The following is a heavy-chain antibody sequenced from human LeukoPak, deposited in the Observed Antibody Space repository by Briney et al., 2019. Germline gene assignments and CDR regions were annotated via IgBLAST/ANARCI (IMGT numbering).Heavy chain of an antibody. CDR1: GFTFSSYW. J-gene: IGHJ6*02. CDR2: IKQDGSDK. Sequence: PGGSLRLSCEASGFTFSSYWMSWVRQAPGKGLEWVANIKQDGSDKYYVDSLKGRFTVSRDNAKNSLYLQINSLRVEDTAVYYCARASGSSGWYGVHYYYGMDVWGQGTTVTVSS. V-gene: IGHV3-7*01. CDR3: ARASGSSGWYGVHYYYGMDV. D-gene: IGHD6-19*01.